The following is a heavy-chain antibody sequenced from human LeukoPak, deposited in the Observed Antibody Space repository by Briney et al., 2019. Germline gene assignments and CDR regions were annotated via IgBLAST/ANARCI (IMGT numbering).Heavy chain of an antibody. J-gene: IGHJ4*02. D-gene: IGHD1-26*01. Sequence: SETLSLTCTVSGGSISSSSYYWGWIRQPPGKGLEWIGSIYYSGSTYYNPSLKGRVTISVDTSKNQFSLKLSSVTAADTAVYYCARSGVGATFDYWGQGTLVTVSS. V-gene: IGHV4-39*01. CDR1: GGSISSSSYY. CDR2: IYYSGST. CDR3: ARSGVGATFDY.